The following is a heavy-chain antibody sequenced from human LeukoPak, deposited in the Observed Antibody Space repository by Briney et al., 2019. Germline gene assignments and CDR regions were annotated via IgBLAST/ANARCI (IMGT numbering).Heavy chain of an antibody. Sequence: QPGGSLRLSCTASGFTFSNFGMSWVRQAPGKGLEWVSAIGGDGRSTYYADSVKGGFTISRDNSKNTLYLQMNRLRAEDTAVYYCAKDSRGYSGLIDDWGQGTLVTVSS. CDR3: AKDSRGYSGLIDD. J-gene: IGHJ4*02. CDR2: IGGDGRST. CDR1: GFTFSNFG. D-gene: IGHD5-12*01. V-gene: IGHV3-23*01.